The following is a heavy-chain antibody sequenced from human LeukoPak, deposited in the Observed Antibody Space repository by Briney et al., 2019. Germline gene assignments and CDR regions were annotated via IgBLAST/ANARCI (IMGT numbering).Heavy chain of an antibody. J-gene: IGHJ6*03. CDR2: IIPAFGTA. Sequence: GASVKVSCKGSGGTFGSYSISWVRQAPGQGLEWMGGIIPAFGTAHYAQKFQGRVTFTTDESTTTAYMELRSLRSEDTAVYYCASEGNYDSSGYSRYNYYYMDVWGKGTAVTVSS. D-gene: IGHD3-22*01. CDR3: ASEGNYDSSGYSRYNYYYMDV. CDR1: GGTFGSYS. V-gene: IGHV1-69*05.